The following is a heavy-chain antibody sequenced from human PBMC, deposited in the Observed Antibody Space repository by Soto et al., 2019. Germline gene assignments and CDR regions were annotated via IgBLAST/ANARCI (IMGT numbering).Heavy chain of an antibody. J-gene: IGHJ4*02. CDR2: ISHGETT. Sequence: SETLSLTCAVSGVSINSGGYYWNWIRHFPGKGLEWIGYISHGETTSHMPSLKSRLTISFDTSKNHFSLKLTSVTAADTAVYYCASFNRLGYFDYWGQGTLVTVSS. CDR3: ASFNRLGYFDY. V-gene: IGHV4-31*11. CDR1: GVSINSGGYY.